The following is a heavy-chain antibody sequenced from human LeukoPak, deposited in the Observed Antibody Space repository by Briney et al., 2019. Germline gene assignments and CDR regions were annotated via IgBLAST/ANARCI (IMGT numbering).Heavy chain of an antibody. CDR1: GGSISTYY. Sequence: SETLSLTCTVSGGSISTYYWSWLRQTPGKGLEWIGFIYYSGSTNYNPSLKSRVTISVDTSKSQFSLKLTSVTAADTALYYCARGANRLDYWGRGTLVTVSS. CDR2: IYYSGST. CDR3: ARGANRLDY. V-gene: IGHV4-59*01. J-gene: IGHJ4*02. D-gene: IGHD1-14*01.